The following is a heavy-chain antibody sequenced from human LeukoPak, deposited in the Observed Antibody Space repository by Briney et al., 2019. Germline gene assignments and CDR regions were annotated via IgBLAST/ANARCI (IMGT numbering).Heavy chain of an antibody. CDR3: ARDMTRAVPIPGTYYYAYAMDV. CDR2: VYYRGST. J-gene: IGHJ6*02. CDR1: GGSISSYF. D-gene: IGHD6-13*01. Sequence: SETLSLTCTVSGGSISSYFWNWIRQSPGKGLEWVGYVYYRGSTDYNPSLKSRVTISVDTSKNQFSLELSSVTAADTAVYYCARDMTRAVPIPGTYYYAYAMDVWGQGTTVTVSS. V-gene: IGHV4-59*01.